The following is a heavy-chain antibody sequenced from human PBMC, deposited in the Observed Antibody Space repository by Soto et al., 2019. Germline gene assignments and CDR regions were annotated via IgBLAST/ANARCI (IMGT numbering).Heavy chain of an antibody. CDR3: ARETRIQLWPNRSYYYGMDV. J-gene: IGHJ6*02. CDR2: ISAYNGNT. CDR1: GYTFTSYG. Sequence: QVQLVQSGAEVKKPGASVKVSCKASGYTFTSYGISWVRQAPGQGLEWMGWISAYNGNTNYAQKLQGRVTMTTDTSTSTAYMELRSLRSDDTAVYYCARETRIQLWPNRSYYYGMDVWGQGTTVTVSS. V-gene: IGHV1-18*01. D-gene: IGHD5-18*01.